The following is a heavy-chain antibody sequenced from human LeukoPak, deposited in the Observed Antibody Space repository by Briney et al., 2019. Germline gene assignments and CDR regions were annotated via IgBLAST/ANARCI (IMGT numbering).Heavy chain of an antibody. J-gene: IGHJ4*02. CDR2: IYYSGST. Sequence: SETLSLTCTVSGGSISSYYWSWIRQPPGKGLEWIGYIYYSGSTNYNPSLKSRVTISVDTSKNQFSLKLSSVTAADTTVYYCARYSSSWYGEFDYWGQGTLVTVSS. D-gene: IGHD6-13*01. CDR1: GGSISSYY. V-gene: IGHV4-59*08. CDR3: ARYSSSWYGEFDY.